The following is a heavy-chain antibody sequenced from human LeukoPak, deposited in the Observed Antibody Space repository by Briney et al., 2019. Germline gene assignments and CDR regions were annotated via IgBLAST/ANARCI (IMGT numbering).Heavy chain of an antibody. CDR2: IWYDGSNK. J-gene: IGHJ6*02. CDR1: GFTLSSYG. D-gene: IGHD6-19*01. CDR3: ARDRSGWSYYYYYGMDV. V-gene: IGHV3-33*01. Sequence: GGSLRLSCAASGFTLSSYGMHWVRQAPGKGLEWVAVIWYDGSNKYYADSVKGRFTISRDNSKNTLYLQMNSLRAEDTAVYYCARDRSGWSYYYYYGMDVWGQGTTVTVSS.